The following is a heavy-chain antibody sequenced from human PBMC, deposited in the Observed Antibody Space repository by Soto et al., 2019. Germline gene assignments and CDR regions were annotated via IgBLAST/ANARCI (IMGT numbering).Heavy chain of an antibody. CDR3: AREDESSGHAGTFQH. V-gene: IGHV3-30-3*01. CDR2: ISADGSST. CDR1: GFSFRSYV. D-gene: IGHD3-22*01. Sequence: QVQLVESGGGVVQPGRSLRLSCTASGFSFRSYVMHWVRQGPGEGLEWVAGISADGSSTHYADSVKGRFTISRDNSKNTLYLQMDSLTAEETTVYFCAREDESSGHAGTFQHWGQGTLVTVSS. J-gene: IGHJ1*01.